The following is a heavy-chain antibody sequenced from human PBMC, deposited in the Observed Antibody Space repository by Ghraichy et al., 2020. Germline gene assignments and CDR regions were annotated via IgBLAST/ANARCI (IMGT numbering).Heavy chain of an antibody. D-gene: IGHD6-6*01. V-gene: IGHV4-59*08. Sequence: SETLSLTCSVSGGSLNKYYWSWIRQPPGKGLEWIGYIYYSRSTNYNPSLKSRVTISLDTSKIQFSLRLSSVTAADTAIYYCARHPECGLGGPWFFDLWGRGTLVTVSS. CDR3: ARHPECGLGGPWFFDL. CDR1: GGSLNKYY. CDR2: IYYSRST. J-gene: IGHJ2*01.